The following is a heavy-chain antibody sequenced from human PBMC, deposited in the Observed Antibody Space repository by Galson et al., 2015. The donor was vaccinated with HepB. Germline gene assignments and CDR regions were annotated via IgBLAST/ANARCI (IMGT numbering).Heavy chain of an antibody. D-gene: IGHD3-22*01. CDR2: IKSKTDGGTT. CDR3: TTGGSGYLLGDDY. CDR1: GFTFSNAW. J-gene: IGHJ4*02. V-gene: IGHV3-15*01. Sequence: SLRLSCAASGFTFSNAWMSWVRRAPGKGLEWVGRIKSKTDGGTTDYAAPVKGRFTISRDDSKNTLYLQMNSLKTEDTAVYYCTTGGSGYLLGDDYWGQGTLVTVSS.